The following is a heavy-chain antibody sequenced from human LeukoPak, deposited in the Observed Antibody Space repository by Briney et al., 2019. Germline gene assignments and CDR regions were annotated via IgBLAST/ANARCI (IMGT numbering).Heavy chain of an antibody. CDR2: INPNSVGT. CDR1: GYTFTGYY. D-gene: IGHD3-10*01. CDR3: ARNLVTMVRGVIGPGDY. V-gene: IGHV1-2*02. J-gene: IGHJ4*02. Sequence: ASVKVSCKASGYTFTGYYMHWVRQAPGQGLEWMGWINPNSVGTNYAQKFQGRVTMTRDTSISTAYMELSRLRSDDTAVYYCARNLVTMVRGVIGPGDYWGQGTLVTVSS.